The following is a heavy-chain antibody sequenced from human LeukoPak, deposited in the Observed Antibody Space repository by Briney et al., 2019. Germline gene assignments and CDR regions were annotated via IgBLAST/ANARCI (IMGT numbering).Heavy chain of an antibody. V-gene: IGHV4-39*01. J-gene: IGHJ6*03. CDR1: GGSISSSSYY. CDR3: ARVYGSGSYYNGYYYYYMDV. Sequence: SETLSLTCTVSGGSISSSSYYWGWIRQPPGKGLEWIGSIYYSGSTYYNPSLKSRVTISVDTAKNQFSLKLSSVTAADTAVYYCARVYGSGSYYNGYYYYYMDVWGKGTTVTISS. CDR2: IYYSGST. D-gene: IGHD3-10*01.